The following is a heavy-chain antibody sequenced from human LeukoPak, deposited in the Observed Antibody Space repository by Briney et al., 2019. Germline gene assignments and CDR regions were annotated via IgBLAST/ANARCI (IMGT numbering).Heavy chain of an antibody. CDR3: TRHGTRYYYYYMDV. CDR1: GGSFSGYY. CDR2: IHHSGST. V-gene: IGHV4-34*01. J-gene: IGHJ6*03. Sequence: SETLSLTCAVYGGSFSGYYWTWIRQPPGKGLEWIGEIHHSGSTNYNPSLKSRVTISVDTSKNQFSLNLSSVTAADTAVYYCTRHGTRYYYYYMDVWGRGTTVTVSS.